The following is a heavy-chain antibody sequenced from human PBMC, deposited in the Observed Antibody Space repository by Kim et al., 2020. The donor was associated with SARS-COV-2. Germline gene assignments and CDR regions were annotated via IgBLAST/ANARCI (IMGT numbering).Heavy chain of an antibody. Sequence: ASVKVSCKASGYTFTSYGISWVRQAPGQGLEWMGWISAYNGNTNYAQKLQGRVTMTTDTSTSTAYMELRSLRSDDTAVYYCARDSEAAAGSSYYYYGMDVWGQGTTVTVSS. V-gene: IGHV1-18*01. CDR1: GYTFTSYG. D-gene: IGHD6-13*01. CDR2: ISAYNGNT. J-gene: IGHJ6*02. CDR3: ARDSEAAAGSSYYYYGMDV.